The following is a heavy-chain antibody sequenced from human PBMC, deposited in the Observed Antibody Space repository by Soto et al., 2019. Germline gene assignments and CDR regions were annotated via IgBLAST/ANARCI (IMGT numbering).Heavy chain of an antibody. CDR1: GYTFTSYG. J-gene: IGHJ3*02. V-gene: IGHV1-18*01. Sequence: ASVKVSCKASGYTFTSYGISWVRQAPGQGLEWMGWISAYNGNTNYAQKLQGRVTMTTDTSTSTAYMELRSLRSDDTAVYYCARVEVYGDYVGGEQRAFDIWGQGTMVTVSS. CDR2: ISAYNGNT. CDR3: ARVEVYGDYVGGEQRAFDI. D-gene: IGHD4-17*01.